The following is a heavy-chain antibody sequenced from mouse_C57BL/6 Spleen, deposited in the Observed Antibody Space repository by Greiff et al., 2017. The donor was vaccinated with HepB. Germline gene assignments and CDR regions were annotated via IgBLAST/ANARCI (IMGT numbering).Heavy chain of an antibody. D-gene: IGHD2-4*01. J-gene: IGHJ4*01. CDR1: GYTFTSYW. V-gene: IGHV1-50*01. CDR2: IDPSDSYT. CDR3: ARGGDYVGDY. Sequence: VQLQQPGAELVKPGASVKLSCKASGYTFTSYWMQWVKQRPGQGLEWIGEIDPSDSYTNYNQKFKGKATLTVDTSSSTAYMQLSSLTSEDSAVYYCARGGDYVGDYWGQGTSVTVSS.